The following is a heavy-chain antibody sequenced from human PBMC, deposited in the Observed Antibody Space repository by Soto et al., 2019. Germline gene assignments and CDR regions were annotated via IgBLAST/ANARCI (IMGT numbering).Heavy chain of an antibody. J-gene: IGHJ3*02. V-gene: IGHV3-7*01. CDR1: GFTFSSYW. Sequence: GGSLRLSCAASGFTFSSYWMSWVRQAPGKGLEWVANIKQDGSEKYYVGSVKGRFTISRDNAKNSLYLQMNSLRAEDTAVYYCARDRSTGTTADPNAFDIWGQGTMVTVSS. CDR2: IKQDGSEK. CDR3: ARDRSTGTTADPNAFDI. D-gene: IGHD1-1*01.